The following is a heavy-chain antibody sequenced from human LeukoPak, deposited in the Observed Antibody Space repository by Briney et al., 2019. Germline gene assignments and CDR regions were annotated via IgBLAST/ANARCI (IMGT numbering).Heavy chain of an antibody. D-gene: IGHD1-14*01. CDR3: ATETNGRYYDQ. CDR1: GVTFSTSG. J-gene: IGHJ4*02. V-gene: IGHV3-21*03. Sequence: MPGGSLRLSCTTSGVTFSTSGFNWVRQAPGKGLEWVASIGPTGFDRYHADSIKGRFTFSRDNANNFLYRQMDSLRAEDTALYYCATETNGRYYDQWDQGNLIPVSS. CDR2: IGPTGFDR.